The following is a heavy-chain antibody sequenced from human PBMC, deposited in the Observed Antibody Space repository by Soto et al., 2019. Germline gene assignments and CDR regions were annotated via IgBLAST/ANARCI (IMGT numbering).Heavy chain of an antibody. CDR3: ARIYCTTTTCDSWFDP. CDR1: GYTFTTFW. CDR2: IYPGDTYA. Sequence: GESLKISCTGFGYTFTTFWISWERQMPGKGLEWMGRIYPGDTYATYSPAFQGHVTISADKATSTAYLQWSSLKASDTAMYYCARIYCTTTTCDSWFDPWGQGTLVTVSS. J-gene: IGHJ5*02. V-gene: IGHV5-10-1*01. D-gene: IGHD2-2*01.